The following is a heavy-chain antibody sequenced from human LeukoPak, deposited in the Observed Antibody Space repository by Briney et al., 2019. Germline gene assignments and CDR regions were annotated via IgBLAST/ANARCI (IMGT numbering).Heavy chain of an antibody. Sequence: QPGASLRLSCAVSEFSLSRYAMSWIRKAPGKGLEWVSAISDSGGSTYYADSVKGRFTISRDNSRNTLYLQMNTLRAEDTAVYYCAKCRGSSWSDYFDYWGQGALVTVSS. CDR2: ISDSGGST. CDR1: EFSLSRYA. D-gene: IGHD6-13*01. J-gene: IGHJ4*02. CDR3: AKCRGSSWSDYFDY. V-gene: IGHV3-23*01.